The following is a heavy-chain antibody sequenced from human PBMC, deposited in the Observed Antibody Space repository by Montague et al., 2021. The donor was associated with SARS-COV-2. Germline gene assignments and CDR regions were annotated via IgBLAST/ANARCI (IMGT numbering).Heavy chain of an antibody. CDR1: GFIVSGNY. Sequence: SLRLSCAASGFIVSGNYMSWVRQAPGKGLDWVSVIYTGGTTFYAGSVKGRFTTSRHNADNTLYLQMNSLGDDDTAVYYCAAGIGNNALAYWGQGTLVTV. J-gene: IGHJ4*02. D-gene: IGHD1-14*01. CDR2: IYTGGTT. CDR3: AAGIGNNALAY. V-gene: IGHV3-53*04.